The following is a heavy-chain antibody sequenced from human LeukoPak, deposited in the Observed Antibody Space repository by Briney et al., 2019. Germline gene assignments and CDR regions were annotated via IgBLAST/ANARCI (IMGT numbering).Heavy chain of an antibody. J-gene: IGHJ5*02. V-gene: IGHV1-8*01. CDR3: ARRLTITMVRGFDP. CDR1: GSTFTSYD. CDR2: MNPNSGNT. D-gene: IGHD3-10*01. Sequence: ASVKVSCKASGSTFTSYDIKWVRQANGQGLEWMGWMNPNSGNTGYAQKLQGRVTMTRNTTISTAYMELSSLRSEDTAVYYCARRLTITMVRGFDPWGQGTLVTVSS.